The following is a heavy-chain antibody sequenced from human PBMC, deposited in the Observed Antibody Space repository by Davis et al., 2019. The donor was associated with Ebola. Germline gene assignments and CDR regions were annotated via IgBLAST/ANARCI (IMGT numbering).Heavy chain of an antibody. CDR1: GYNFIDYY. Sequence: AASVKVSCKASGYNFIDYYIHWVRQAPGHRLEWRGWISAYNGNTNYAQQLQGRVTMTTDTSTSTAYMELRSLRSDDTAVYYCSRLPESSWVDGMDVWGQGTTVTVSS. CDR3: SRLPESSWVDGMDV. V-gene: IGHV1-18*04. CDR2: ISAYNGNT. J-gene: IGHJ6*02. D-gene: IGHD1-14*01.